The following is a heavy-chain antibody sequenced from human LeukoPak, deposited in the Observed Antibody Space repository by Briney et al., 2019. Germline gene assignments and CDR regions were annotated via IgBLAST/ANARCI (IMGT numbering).Heavy chain of an antibody. CDR2: IYYSGST. D-gene: IGHD2-2*01. Sequence: PSETLSLTCTVSGYSISSGYYWGWIRQPPGKGLEWIGSIYYSGSTYYNPSLKSRVTISVDTSKNQFSLKLSSVTAADTAVYYCARLDTSCYLCFGYWGQGTLVTVSS. J-gene: IGHJ4*02. CDR1: GYSISSGYY. CDR3: ARLDTSCYLCFGY. V-gene: IGHV4-38-2*02.